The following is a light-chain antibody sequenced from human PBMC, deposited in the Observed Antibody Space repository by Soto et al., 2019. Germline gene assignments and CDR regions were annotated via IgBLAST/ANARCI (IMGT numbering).Light chain of an antibody. CDR2: DAS. CDR3: QQYIRWPLT. CDR1: QSVSSY. V-gene: IGKV3-11*01. J-gene: IGKJ4*01. Sequence: IVLTQSPATLSLSPGERATLSCRASQSVSSYLAWYQQKPGQAPRLLIYDASSRVAGIPARFRGSGSGTDFTLTISSLQSEDFAVYYCQQYIRWPLTFGGGTKVEIK.